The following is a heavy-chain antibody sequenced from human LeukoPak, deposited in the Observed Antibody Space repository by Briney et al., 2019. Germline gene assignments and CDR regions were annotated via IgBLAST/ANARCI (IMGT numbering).Heavy chain of an antibody. D-gene: IGHD2-21*01. CDR1: GFTLSSYW. Sequence: GGSLRLSCAASGFTLSSYWMSWVRQAPGKGLEWVANIKEDGSEKNFVDSVKGRFTISRDNAKNSLYLQMDRLRADDTAVYYCATYRGLDFGGQGTLVTVCS. V-gene: IGHV3-7*01. CDR2: IKEDGSEK. J-gene: IGHJ4*02. CDR3: ATYRGLDF.